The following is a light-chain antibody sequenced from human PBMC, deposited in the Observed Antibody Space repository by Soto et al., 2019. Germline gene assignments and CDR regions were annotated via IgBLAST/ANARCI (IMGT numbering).Light chain of an antibody. CDR3: CSYAGTSTFV. CDR2: EGS. J-gene: IGLJ1*01. Sequence: QSALTQPASVSGSPGQSITISCTGTSSDVGHYNLVSWYQHHPGKAPKLMIYEGSKWPSGISNRFSASKSGNTASLTISGXQAEDEADXYCCSYAGTSTFVFGTGTKVTVL. V-gene: IGLV2-23*01. CDR1: SSDVGHYNL.